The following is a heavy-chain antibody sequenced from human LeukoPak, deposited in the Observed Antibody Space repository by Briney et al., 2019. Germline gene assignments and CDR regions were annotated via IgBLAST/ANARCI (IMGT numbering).Heavy chain of an antibody. J-gene: IGHJ5*02. D-gene: IGHD4-23*01. CDR3: ARHGYGGPTGGFDP. V-gene: IGHV4-39*01. Sequence: PSETLSLTCTVSGGSISSSSCYWGWIRQPPGKGLEWIGSIYYSGSTYYNPSLKSRVTISVDTSKNQFSLKLSSVTAADTAVYYCARHGYGGPTGGFDPWGQGTLVTVSS. CDR1: GGSISSSSCY. CDR2: IYYSGST.